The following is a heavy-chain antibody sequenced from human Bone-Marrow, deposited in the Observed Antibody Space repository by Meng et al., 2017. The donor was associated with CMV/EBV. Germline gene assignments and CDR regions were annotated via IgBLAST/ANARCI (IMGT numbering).Heavy chain of an antibody. Sequence: SGYTFTSYGISWVGQGTGQGLEWMGWISAYNGNTNYAQKLQGRVTMTTDTSTSTAYMGLRSLRSDDTAVYYCARALYSGYDSDFDYWGQGTLVTVSS. CDR2: ISAYNGNT. CDR3: ARALYSGYDSDFDY. D-gene: IGHD5-12*01. CDR1: GYTFTSYG. V-gene: IGHV1-18*01. J-gene: IGHJ4*02.